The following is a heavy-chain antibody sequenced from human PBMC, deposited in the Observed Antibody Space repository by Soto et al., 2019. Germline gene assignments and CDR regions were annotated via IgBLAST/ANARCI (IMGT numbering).Heavy chain of an antibody. J-gene: IGHJ5*01. Sequence: EVQLVESGGGRVKPGGSLRLSCAASGFTFSDYSMNWVRQAPGKGLEWVSSISGRSTYIYYADSLKGRLTISRDNTKNSLYLQMNSLRAEDTDVYYCARRGYSGYSLDSWGQGTLVTVSS. CDR1: GFTFSDYS. D-gene: IGHD5-12*01. V-gene: IGHV3-21*01. CDR3: ARRGYSGYSLDS. CDR2: ISGRSTYI.